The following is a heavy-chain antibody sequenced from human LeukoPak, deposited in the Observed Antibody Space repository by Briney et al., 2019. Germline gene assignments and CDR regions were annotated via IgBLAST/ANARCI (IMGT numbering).Heavy chain of an antibody. Sequence: GGSLRLSCAASGVPFSDYFMNWVRQAPGKGLELVSSISSSSSYIHYADSVKGRFSISRDNAENSLYLQMNSLRAEDTAVYYCTRVRSSHVYSVSYFDYWGQGTLVTVSS. V-gene: IGHV3-21*01. CDR3: TRVRSSHVYSVSYFDY. CDR1: GVPFSDYF. CDR2: ISSSSSYI. J-gene: IGHJ4*02. D-gene: IGHD2-15*01.